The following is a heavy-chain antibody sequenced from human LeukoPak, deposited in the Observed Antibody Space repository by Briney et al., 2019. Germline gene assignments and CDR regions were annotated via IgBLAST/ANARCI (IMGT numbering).Heavy chain of an antibody. CDR3: ARDGLGYQNWFDP. Sequence: SETLSLTCTVSGYSISRGYYWGWIRQPPGKGLEWIGSIYHSGSTYYNPSLKSRVTMSVDTSKNHFSLNLSSVTAADTAVYYCARDGLGYQNWFDPWGQGTLVTVSS. CDR2: IYHSGST. CDR1: GYSISRGYY. V-gene: IGHV4-38-2*02. J-gene: IGHJ5*02. D-gene: IGHD2-15*01.